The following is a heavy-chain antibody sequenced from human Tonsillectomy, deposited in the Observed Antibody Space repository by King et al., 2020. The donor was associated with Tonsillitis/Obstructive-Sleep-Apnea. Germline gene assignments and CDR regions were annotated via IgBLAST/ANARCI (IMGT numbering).Heavy chain of an antibody. CDR3: AHSGRYCSGTSCYYSYYYMDV. V-gene: IGHV2-5*01. J-gene: IGHJ6*03. CDR1: GFSLSTSGVG. Sequence: ITLKESGPTLVKPTQTLTLTCTFSGFSLSTSGVGVGWIRHPPGKSLEWLALIYWYYDKRYSPSLMSRLTIPKDTSKNQVVLTMTNMDPVDTATYYCAHSGRYCSGTSCYYSYYYMDVWGKGTTVTVSS. CDR2: IYWYYDK. D-gene: IGHD2-2*01.